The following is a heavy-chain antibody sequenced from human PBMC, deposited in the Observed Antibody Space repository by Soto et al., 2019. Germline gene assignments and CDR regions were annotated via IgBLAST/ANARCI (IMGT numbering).Heavy chain of an antibody. J-gene: IGHJ6*02. Sequence: GGSLRLSCAASGFTFSSYAMSWVRQAPGKGLEWVSVISGSGGSTYYADSVKGRFTISRDNSKNTLYLQMNSLRAEDTAVYYCAKDLFCSGASCYTSDYYGLDVWGLGTTVTVSS. CDR3: AKDLFCSGASCYTSDYYGLDV. V-gene: IGHV3-23*01. D-gene: IGHD2-2*02. CDR2: ISGSGGST. CDR1: GFTFSSYA.